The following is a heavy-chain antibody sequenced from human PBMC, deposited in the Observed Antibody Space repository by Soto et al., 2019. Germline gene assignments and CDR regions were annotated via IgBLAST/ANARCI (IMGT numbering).Heavy chain of an antibody. CDR3: ARGGGPYVWFNEF. Sequence: QGQLVQSGPEVKRPGSSVKVSCKDSGGLFSSFAISWVRQAPGQGLEWLGGIIPVFGTTHYAEKFQDRVTITADESTNTAYMERSSLTSGDTAMYDCARGGGPYVWFNEFWGQGTLVTVSS. CDR1: GGLFSSFA. D-gene: IGHD3-16*01. V-gene: IGHV1-69*01. J-gene: IGHJ4*02. CDR2: IIPVFGTT.